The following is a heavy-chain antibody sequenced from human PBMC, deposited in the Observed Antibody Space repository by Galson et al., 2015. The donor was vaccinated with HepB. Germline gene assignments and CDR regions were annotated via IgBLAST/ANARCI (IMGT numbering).Heavy chain of an antibody. Sequence: SVKVSCKASGYTFSAYAINWVRQAPGQGLEWMGRIQTYTGNPTYVQDFTGRFVFSLDSSVTTAYLQIDSLKAEDTAVYYCAREPSASSGFDSWGQGTLVTVSS. V-gene: IGHV7-4-1*01. CDR1: GYTFSAYA. D-gene: IGHD6-6*01. J-gene: IGHJ4*02. CDR2: IQTYTGNP. CDR3: AREPSASSGFDS.